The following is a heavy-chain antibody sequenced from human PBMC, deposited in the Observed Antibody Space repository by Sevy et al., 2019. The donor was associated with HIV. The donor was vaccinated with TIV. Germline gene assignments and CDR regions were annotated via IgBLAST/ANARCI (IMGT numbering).Heavy chain of an antibody. CDR1: GFTFSSYA. CDR2: ISYDGSNK. CDR3: ARSSLHPLWFGEFFFDY. D-gene: IGHD3-10*01. J-gene: IGHJ4*02. Sequence: GGSLRLSCAASGFTFSSYAMHWVRQAPGKGLEWVAVISYDGSNKYYADSVKGRFTISRDNSKNRLYLQMNSLRAEDTAVYYCARSSLHPLWFGEFFFDYWGQGTLVTVSS. V-gene: IGHV3-30-3*01.